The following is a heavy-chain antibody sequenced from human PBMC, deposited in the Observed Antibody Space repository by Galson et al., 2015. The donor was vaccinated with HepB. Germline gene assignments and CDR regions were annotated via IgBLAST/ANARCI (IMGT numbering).Heavy chain of an antibody. CDR2: IYSGGST. J-gene: IGHJ1*01. D-gene: IGHD6-13*01. V-gene: IGHV3-66*01. CDR3: ARVRYSSSWYGLAEYFQH. CDR1: GFTVSSNY. Sequence: SLRLSCAASGFTVSSNYMSWVRQAPGKGLEWVSVIYSGGSTYYADSVKGRFTISRDNSKNTLYLQMNSLRTEDTAVYYCARVRYSSSWYGLAEYFQHWGQGTLVTVSS.